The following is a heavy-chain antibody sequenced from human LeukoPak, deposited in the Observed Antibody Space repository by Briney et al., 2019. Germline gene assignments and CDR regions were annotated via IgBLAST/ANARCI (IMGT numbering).Heavy chain of an antibody. CDR1: GFTFSNYA. J-gene: IGHJ6*03. V-gene: IGHV3-30*04. D-gene: IGHD3-10*01. CDR3: AKAGRGGAITLVRGVKGDYYYMDV. Sequence: GGSLRLSCAASGFTFSNYAMHWVRQAPGKGLEWVAVISYDGSNKYYTDSVKGRFTISGDSSKNTLYLQMNSLRAEDTAVYYCAKAGRGGAITLVRGVKGDYYYMDVWGKGTTVTISS. CDR2: ISYDGSNK.